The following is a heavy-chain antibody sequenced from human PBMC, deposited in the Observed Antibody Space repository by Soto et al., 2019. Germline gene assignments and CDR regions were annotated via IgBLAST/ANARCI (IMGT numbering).Heavy chain of an antibody. D-gene: IGHD3-16*01. CDR2: ISASGGST. Sequence: GGSLRLSCAASGFTFSSYAMSWVRQAPGKGLEWVSAISASGGSTYYADSVKGRFTISRDNAKNSAFLEMNSLRAENTAVYYCARVVGAGKYYYYYYCVDVWGQGTTVTVSS. J-gene: IGHJ6*02. CDR3: ARVVGAGKYYYYYYCVDV. CDR1: GFTFSSYA. V-gene: IGHV3-23*01.